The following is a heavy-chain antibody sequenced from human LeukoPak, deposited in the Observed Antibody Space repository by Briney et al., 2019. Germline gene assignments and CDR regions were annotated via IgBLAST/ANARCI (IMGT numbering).Heavy chain of an antibody. J-gene: IGHJ6*03. CDR2: ISGSGGST. Sequence: PGGSLRLSCAASGFTFSSYAMSWVRQAPGKGLEWVSAISGSGGSTYYAHSVKGRFTISRDNSKNTLYLQMNSLRAEDTAVYYCAKDEVRGVITKLNYYYYYYMDVWGKGTTVTVSS. CDR1: GFTFSSYA. D-gene: IGHD3-10*01. CDR3: AKDEVRGVITKLNYYYYYYMDV. V-gene: IGHV3-23*01.